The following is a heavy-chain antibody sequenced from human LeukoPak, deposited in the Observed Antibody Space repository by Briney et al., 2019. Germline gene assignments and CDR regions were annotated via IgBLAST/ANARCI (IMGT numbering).Heavy chain of an antibody. CDR3: AKDRTVGASYWYFGL. D-gene: IGHD1-26*01. J-gene: IGHJ2*01. V-gene: IGHV3-23*01. CDR1: GFTFSRYA. CDR2: ISGSGGST. Sequence: GGSLRLSCAASGFTFSRYAMSWVRQAPGKGLEWVSAISGSGGSTYYADSVKGRFTISRDSSRNTLFLHMNTLRAEDTAIYYCAKDRTVGASYWYFGLWGRGTLVTVSS.